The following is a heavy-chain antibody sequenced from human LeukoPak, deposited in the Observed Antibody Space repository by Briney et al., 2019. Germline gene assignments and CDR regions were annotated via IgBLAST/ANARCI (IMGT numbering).Heavy chain of an antibody. CDR1: GGTLSSYA. J-gene: IGHJ4*02. D-gene: IGHD3-9*01. Sequence: EASVKVSCKASGGTLSSYAISWVRQAPGQGLEWMGRIIPILGIANYAQKFQGRVTITADKSTSTAYMELSSLRSEDTAVYYCAREEDDILTGLFDYWGQGTLVTVSS. V-gene: IGHV1-69*04. CDR2: IIPILGIA. CDR3: AREEDDILTGLFDY.